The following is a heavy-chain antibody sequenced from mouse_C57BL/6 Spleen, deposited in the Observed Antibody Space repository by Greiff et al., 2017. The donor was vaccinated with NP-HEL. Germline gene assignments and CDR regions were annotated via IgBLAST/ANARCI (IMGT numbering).Heavy chain of an antibody. CDR1: GYTFTDYY. CDR2: INPYNGGT. CDR3: ARRSNYGAWFAY. J-gene: IGHJ3*01. Sequence: EVQLQQSGPVLVKPGASVKMSCKASGYTFTDYYMNWVKQSHGKSLEWIGVINPYNGGTSYNQKFKGKATLTVDKSSSTAYMELNSLTSEDSAVYYCARRSNYGAWFAYWGQGTLVTVSA. D-gene: IGHD2-5*01. V-gene: IGHV1-19*01.